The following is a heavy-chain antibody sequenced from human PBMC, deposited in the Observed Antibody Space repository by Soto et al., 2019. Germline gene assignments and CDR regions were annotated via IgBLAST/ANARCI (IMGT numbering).Heavy chain of an antibody. D-gene: IGHD6-6*01. CDR3: ATSDYRSLYINWFDP. J-gene: IGHJ5*02. CDR1: GGSVDSVNHY. Sequence: SETLSLTCSVSGGSVDSVNHYWSWIRQPPGKGLEWIGYIYNGGHTFYNPSLKSRVKILVDKSRNQFSLRLSSVTAADTAVYFCATSDYRSLYINWFDPWGQGALGTVSS. CDR2: IYNGGHT. V-gene: IGHV4-30-4*01.